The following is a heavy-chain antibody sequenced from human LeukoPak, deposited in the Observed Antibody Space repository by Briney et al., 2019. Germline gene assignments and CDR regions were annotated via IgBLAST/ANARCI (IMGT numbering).Heavy chain of an antibody. V-gene: IGHV4-59*08. J-gene: IGHJ4*02. CDR2: ISFSGIT. D-gene: IGHD1-1*01. Sequence: SETLSLTCTVSGGSISPYYWSCIRQPPGKGLEWLGHISFSGITHYNASLKSRVTMSVDTSRNHFSLIVSSVTAADTALYYCVRRAGGTTYDYWGQGTLVTVSS. CDR3: VRRAGGTTYDY. CDR1: GGSISPYY.